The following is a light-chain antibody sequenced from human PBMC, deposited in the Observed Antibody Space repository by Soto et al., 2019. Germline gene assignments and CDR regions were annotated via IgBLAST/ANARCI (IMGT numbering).Light chain of an antibody. CDR3: QQSYSTPYT. J-gene: IGKJ2*01. Sequence: DIQMTQSPSSLSASVGDRVTITCRASQSISSYLNWYQRKPGEAPSLLIYGASSLQSGVPSKFSGSGSATDFTLTINILQPEDFATYYCQQSYSTPYTFGQGTKLEIK. CDR2: GAS. CDR1: QSISSY. V-gene: IGKV1-39*01.